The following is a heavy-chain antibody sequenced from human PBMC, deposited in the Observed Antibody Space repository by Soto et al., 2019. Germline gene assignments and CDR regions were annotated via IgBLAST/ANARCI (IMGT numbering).Heavy chain of an antibody. J-gene: IGHJ3*02. V-gene: IGHV3-53*01. CDR1: GFTVSSNY. D-gene: IGHD3-9*01. CDR3: ARDRYYDILTGYRYDAFDI. CDR2: IYSGGST. Sequence: GGSLRLSCAASGFTVSSNYMSWVRQAPGKGLEWVSVIYSGGSTYYADSVKGRFTISRDNSKNTLYLQMNSLRAEDTAVYYCARDRYYDILTGYRYDAFDIWGQGTMVTVSS.